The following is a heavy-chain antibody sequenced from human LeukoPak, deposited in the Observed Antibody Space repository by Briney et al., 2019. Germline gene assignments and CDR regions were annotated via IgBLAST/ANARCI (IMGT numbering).Heavy chain of an antibody. CDR2: IYTSGST. J-gene: IGHJ4*02. CDR3: ARPAISNAHYYEGTGFDGDY. CDR1: GGSISSYY. D-gene: IGHD3-22*01. V-gene: IGHV4-4*07. Sequence: SSETLSLTCTVSGGSISSYYWSWIRQPAGKGLEWIGRIYTSGSTNYNPSLKSRVTMSVDTSRNQFSLKLSSVTAADTAVYYCARPAISNAHYYEGTGFDGDYWGPGTLVTVSS.